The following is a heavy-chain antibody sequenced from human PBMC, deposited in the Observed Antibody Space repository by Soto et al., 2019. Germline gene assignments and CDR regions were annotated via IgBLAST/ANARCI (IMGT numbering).Heavy chain of an antibody. CDR1: GFTFSSYE. D-gene: IGHD1-7*01. V-gene: IGHV3-48*03. J-gene: IGHJ3*02. CDR2: ISSSGSTI. CDR3: ARVRYPELEDPDAFDI. Sequence: GGSLRLSCAASGFTFSSYERNWVRQAPGKGLEWVSYISSSGSTIYYADSVKGRFTISRDNAKNSLYLQMNSLRAEDTAVYYCARVRYPELEDPDAFDIWGQGTMVTV.